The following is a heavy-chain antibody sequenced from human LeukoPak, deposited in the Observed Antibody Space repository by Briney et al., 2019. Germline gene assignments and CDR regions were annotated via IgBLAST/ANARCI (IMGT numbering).Heavy chain of an antibody. V-gene: IGHV4-34*01. Sequence: KSSETLFLTCAVYGGSFSGYYWSRIRQPPGKGLEWIGEINHSGSTNYNPSLKSRVTISVDTSKNQFSLKLSSVTAADTAVYYCARAPSYDYVWGSYRPRHDAFHIWGQGTMVTVSS. J-gene: IGHJ3*02. CDR3: ARAPSYDYVWGSYRPRHDAFHI. D-gene: IGHD3-16*02. CDR1: GGSFSGYY. CDR2: INHSGST.